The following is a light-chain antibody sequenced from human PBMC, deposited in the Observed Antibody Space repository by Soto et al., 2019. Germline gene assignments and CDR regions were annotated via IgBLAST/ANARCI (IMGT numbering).Light chain of an antibody. CDR2: DAS. CDR1: QRISGY. J-gene: IGKJ1*01. V-gene: IGKV3-11*01. CDR3: QQYDAYSLT. Sequence: EIVLTQSPGTLSLSPGERATLSCRASQRISGYLAWYQQRPGQAPRLLIYDASNRATGIPVRFSGSGSGTDYTLTITSLKNDDFATYYCQQYDAYSLTFGQGTKVDIK.